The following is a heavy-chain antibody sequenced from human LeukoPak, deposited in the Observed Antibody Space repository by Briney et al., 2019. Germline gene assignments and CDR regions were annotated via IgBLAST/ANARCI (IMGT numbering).Heavy chain of an antibody. CDR3: ARGGMVPSTVTNFDP. CDR1: GDSITGYY. J-gene: IGHJ5*02. Sequence: SETLSLTCSVSGDSITGYYWGWIRQPPGKGLEWIGSIYHSGSTYYNPSLKSRVTISVDTSKNQFSLKLSSVTAADTAVYYCARGGMVPSTVTNFDPWGQGTLVTVSS. CDR2: IYHSGST. V-gene: IGHV4-38-2*02. D-gene: IGHD4-17*01.